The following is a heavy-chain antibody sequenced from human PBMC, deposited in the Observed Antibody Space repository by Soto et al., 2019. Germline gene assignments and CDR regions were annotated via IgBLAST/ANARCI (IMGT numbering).Heavy chain of an antibody. J-gene: IGHJ6*02. V-gene: IGHV1-2*04. CDR2: INPNSGGT. CDR1: GYTFTGYY. CDR3: AREVFMDDILTGYYYYYGMDV. D-gene: IGHD3-9*01. Sequence: ASVKVSCKASGYTFTGYYMHWVRQAPGQGLEWMGWINPNSGGTNYAQKFQGWVTMTRDTSISTAYMELSRLRSDDTAVYYCAREVFMDDILTGYYYYYGMDVWGQGTTVTVSS.